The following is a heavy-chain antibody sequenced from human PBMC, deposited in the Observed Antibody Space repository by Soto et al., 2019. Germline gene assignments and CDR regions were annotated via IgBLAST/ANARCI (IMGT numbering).Heavy chain of an antibody. CDR2: INPSGGST. Sequence: GASVKVSCKASGYTFTSYYMHWLLQAPGQGLEWMGIINPSGGSTSYAQKFQGRVTMTRDTSTSTVYMELSSLRSEDTAVYYCARDVLVDCSSTSCSPGGYYYYGMDVWG. CDR3: ARDVLVDCSSTSCSPGGYYYYGMDV. D-gene: IGHD2-2*01. V-gene: IGHV1-46*03. CDR1: GYTFTSYY. J-gene: IGHJ6*02.